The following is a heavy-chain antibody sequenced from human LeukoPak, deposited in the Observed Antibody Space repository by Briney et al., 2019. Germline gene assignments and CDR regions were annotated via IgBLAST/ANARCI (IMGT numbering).Heavy chain of an antibody. J-gene: IGHJ4*02. V-gene: IGHV3-74*01. CDR1: GFTFSSYW. Sequence: GGSLRLSCAASGFTFSSYWMHWVRQAPGKGLVWVSRIKSDGRDTSYADSVKGRFTISRDNAENTLYLQMNSLRAEDTAVYYCARLTGSGPDYWGQGTLVTVSS. CDR2: IKSDGRDT. CDR3: ARLTGSGPDY. D-gene: IGHD3-10*01.